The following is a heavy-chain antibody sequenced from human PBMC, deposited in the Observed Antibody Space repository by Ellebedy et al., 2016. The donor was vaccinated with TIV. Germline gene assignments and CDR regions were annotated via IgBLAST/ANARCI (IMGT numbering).Heavy chain of an antibody. Sequence: GESLKISCAASGFTFSSYCMSWVRQAPGKGLEWVANIKQGGSEIHYADSVKGRFTISRDNSKNTLYLQMNSLRAEDTAVYYCARDGDENCGGDCYYYYYGMDVWGQGTTVTVSS. CDR3: ARDGDENCGGDCYYYYYGMDV. D-gene: IGHD2-21*02. J-gene: IGHJ6*02. CDR2: IKQGGSEI. CDR1: GFTFSSYC. V-gene: IGHV3-7*01.